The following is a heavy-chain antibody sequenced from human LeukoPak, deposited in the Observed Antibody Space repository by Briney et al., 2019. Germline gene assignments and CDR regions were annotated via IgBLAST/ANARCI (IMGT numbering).Heavy chain of an antibody. Sequence: SVKVSCKASGYTFTSYAMNWVRQAPGQGLEWMGGIIPIFGTANYAQKFQGRVTITADESTSTAYMELSSLRSEDTAVYYCARARSPGGYYYLPEGYWGQGTLVTVSS. D-gene: IGHD3-10*01. CDR3: ARARSPGGYYYLPEGY. V-gene: IGHV1-69*13. CDR2: IIPIFGTA. CDR1: GYTFTSYA. J-gene: IGHJ4*02.